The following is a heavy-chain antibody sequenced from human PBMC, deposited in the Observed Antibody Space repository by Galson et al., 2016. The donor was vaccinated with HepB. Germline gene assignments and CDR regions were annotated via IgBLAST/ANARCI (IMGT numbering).Heavy chain of an antibody. V-gene: IGHV5-51*01. CDR3: ARRVRYSAKMTLYDF. J-gene: IGHJ4*02. CDR2: IYPADSET. CDR1: GYNFNNYW. D-gene: IGHD1-26*01. Sequence: QSGAEVKKPGESLKISCRGSGYNFNNYWIGWVRQKPGGGLEWMGTIYPADSETTYSPASQGQATISVDKSVSTAYLQWSSLKASDTAIYFCARRVRYSAKMTLYDFWGQGTQVTVSS.